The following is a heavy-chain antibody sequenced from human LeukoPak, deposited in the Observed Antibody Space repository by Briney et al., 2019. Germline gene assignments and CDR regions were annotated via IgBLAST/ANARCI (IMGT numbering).Heavy chain of an antibody. J-gene: IGHJ4*02. CDR1: GGSISSSSYY. D-gene: IGHD2/OR15-2a*01. CDR3: ATDGKYYNSGDY. CDR2: IYYSGST. V-gene: IGHV4-39*02. Sequence: SETLSLTCTDSGGSISSSSYYWGWIRQPPGKGLEWIGSIYYSGSTYYNPSLKSRVTISVDTSKNQFSLKLSSVTAADTAVYYCATDGKYYNSGDYWGQGALVTVSS.